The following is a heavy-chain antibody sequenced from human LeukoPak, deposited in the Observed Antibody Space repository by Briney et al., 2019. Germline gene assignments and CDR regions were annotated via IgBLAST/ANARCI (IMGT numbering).Heavy chain of an antibody. CDR2: LKQDGSEK. D-gene: IGHD2-21*01. CDR3: AREFVVVIATDAFDI. J-gene: IGHJ3*02. V-gene: IGHV3-7*01. Sequence: PGGSLRLSCAASGFTFSSYWMSWVRQAPGKGLEWVAKLKQDGSEKYHVDSVKGRFTISRDNAKSSLYLQMNSLRAEDTAVYYCAREFVVVIATDAFDIWGQGTMVTVSS. CDR1: GFTFSSYW.